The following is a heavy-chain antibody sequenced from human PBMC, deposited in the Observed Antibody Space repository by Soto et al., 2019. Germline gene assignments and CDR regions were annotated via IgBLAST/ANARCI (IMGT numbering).Heavy chain of an antibody. Sequence: SVKVSCKASGGTFSSYRINWVRQAPGQGLEWVGGIVPIRRTADYAQTFQGRVSITADESARTSYMELRSLRFQDTAVYYCVRGSGAKLSSSWGQGTLVTVSS. J-gene: IGHJ4*02. D-gene: IGHD6-13*01. CDR3: VRGSGAKLSSS. CDR2: IVPIRRTA. CDR1: GGTFSSYR. V-gene: IGHV1-69*13.